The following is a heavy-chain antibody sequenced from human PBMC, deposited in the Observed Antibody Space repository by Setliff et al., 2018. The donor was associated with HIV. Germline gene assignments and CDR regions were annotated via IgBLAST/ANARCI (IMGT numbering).Heavy chain of an antibody. Sequence: PSETLSLTCAVSGYSISSGYYWGWIRQPPGKGLEWVGSIYHSGTTYYNPYLKSRVTISVDTSKNQFSLKLSSVTAADTAVYYCARDGYSSSWYVISGSFDYWGQGILVTVSS. D-gene: IGHD6-13*01. J-gene: IGHJ4*02. CDR3: ARDGYSSSWYVISGSFDY. V-gene: IGHV4-38-2*02. CDR2: IYHSGTT. CDR1: GYSISSGYY.